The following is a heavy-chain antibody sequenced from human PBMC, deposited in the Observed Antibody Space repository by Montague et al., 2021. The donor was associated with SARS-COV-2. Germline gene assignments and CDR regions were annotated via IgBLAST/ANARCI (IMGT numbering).Heavy chain of an antibody. CDR1: GGSFSDYH. CDR2: INYGGST. D-gene: IGHD6-13*01. V-gene: IGHV4-34*01. J-gene: IGHJ4*02. CDR3: ARDVVAAPGTFDY. Sequence: SETLSLTCAVYGGSFSDYHWTWIRQSPGGGLEWIGRINYGGSTKYNPSLRSRVTMSVDTSKKQFSLRLSPVTAADTAVYYCARDVVAAPGTFDYWGQGTLVTVSS.